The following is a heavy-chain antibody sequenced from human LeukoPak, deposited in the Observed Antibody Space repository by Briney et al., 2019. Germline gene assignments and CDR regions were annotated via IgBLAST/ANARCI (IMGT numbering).Heavy chain of an antibody. CDR2: ITGGGGST. D-gene: IGHD3-10*01. CDR3: ARDGYYGSGSYGFDY. Sequence: PGGSLRLSCAASGFTFSSNAMSWVRQAPGKGLEWVSGITGGGGSTYYADSVKGRFTISRDNAKNSLYLQMNSLRAEDTAVYYCARDGYYGSGSYGFDYWGQGTLVTVSS. V-gene: IGHV3-23*01. J-gene: IGHJ4*02. CDR1: GFTFSSNA.